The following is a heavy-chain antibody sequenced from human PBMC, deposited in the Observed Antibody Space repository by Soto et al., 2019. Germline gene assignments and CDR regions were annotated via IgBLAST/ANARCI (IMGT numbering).Heavy chain of an antibody. J-gene: IGHJ4*02. CDR3: ARGIAAGTDY. V-gene: IGHV1-69*02. Sequence: QVHLVQSGAEVKKPGSSVKVSCRASGDTLTSYTISWVRQAPEQGLEWMGWIIPILDMPIYAQKFQGRVTITAEKSTSTVYMELSSLRSDDTAVYYCARGIAAGTDYWGQGTLVTVSS. CDR1: GDTLTSYT. D-gene: IGHD6-13*01. CDR2: IIPILDMP.